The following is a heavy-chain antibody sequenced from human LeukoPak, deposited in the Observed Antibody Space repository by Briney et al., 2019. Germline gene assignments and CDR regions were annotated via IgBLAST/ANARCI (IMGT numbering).Heavy chain of an antibody. D-gene: IGHD2-2*01. CDR2: ISGSGGST. V-gene: IGHV3-23*01. CDR3: AKGAGLEGYCSSTSCHDFDY. CDR1: GFTFISYA. Sequence: GGSLRLSCAASGFTFISYAMSWVRQAPGKGREWVSAISGSGGSTYYADSVKGRFTISRDNSKNTLYLQMNSLRAEDTAVYYCAKGAGLEGYCSSTSCHDFDYWGQGTLVTVSS. J-gene: IGHJ4*02.